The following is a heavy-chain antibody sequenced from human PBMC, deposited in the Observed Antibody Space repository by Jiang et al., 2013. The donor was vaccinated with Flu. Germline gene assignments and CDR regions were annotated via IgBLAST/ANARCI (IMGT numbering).Heavy chain of an antibody. Sequence: QLLESGGGVVQPGRSLRLSCAASGFTFSNFAMYWVRQAPGKGLEWVAVISYDGSNKHYADSVKGRFTISRENSKSTLYLQMNSLRGGDTAVYFCARDSDPLPQYCSGGSCYSGYFQHWGQGTLVTVSS. V-gene: IGHV3-30*04. J-gene: IGHJ1*01. D-gene: IGHD2-15*01. CDR1: GFTFSNFA. CDR2: ISYDGSNK. CDR3: ARDSDPLPQYCSGGSCYSGYFQH.